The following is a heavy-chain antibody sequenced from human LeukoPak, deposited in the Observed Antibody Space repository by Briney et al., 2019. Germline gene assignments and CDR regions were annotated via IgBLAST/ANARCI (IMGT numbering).Heavy chain of an antibody. Sequence: ASETLSLTCTVSGVSIGSDYWTWIRQPPGKGLEYIGYIYYTGGTNYNPSLKSRVTISVDTSKNQFSLKLSSETAADTAVYFCAKYGNSGWVIDNWGQGTLVTVSS. D-gene: IGHD6-19*01. CDR1: GVSIGSDY. J-gene: IGHJ4*02. V-gene: IGHV4-59*08. CDR3: AKYGNSGWVIDN. CDR2: IYYTGGT.